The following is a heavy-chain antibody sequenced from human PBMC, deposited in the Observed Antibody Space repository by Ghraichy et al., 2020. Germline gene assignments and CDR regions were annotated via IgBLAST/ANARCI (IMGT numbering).Heavy chain of an antibody. CDR1: GGSISSGGYS. CDR2: IYHSGST. CDR3: ARDSHGGNRGDAFDI. Sequence: SQTLSLTCAVSGGSISSGGYSWSWIRQPPGKGLEWIGYIYHSGSTYYNPSLKSRVTISVDRSKNQFSLKLSSVTAADTAVYYCARDSHGGNRGDAFDIWGQGTMVTVSS. J-gene: IGHJ3*02. D-gene: IGHD4-23*01. V-gene: IGHV4-30-2*01.